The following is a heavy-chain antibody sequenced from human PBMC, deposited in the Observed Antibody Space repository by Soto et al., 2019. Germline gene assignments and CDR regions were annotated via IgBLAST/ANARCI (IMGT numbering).Heavy chain of an antibody. D-gene: IGHD6-13*01. CDR3: ARNGGSTWYYFDS. V-gene: IGHV4-34*01. J-gene: IGHJ4*02. CDR1: GGSFTGYY. CDR2: VSHRGRT. Sequence: QVQLQQWGAGLLKPSETLSLTCAVNGGSFTGYYGCWIRQSPGKGLEWIGEVSHRGRTNYNPSLKSRVTISIDTSKNQFFLKLTSVTAADTCVYYCARNGGSTWYYFDSWGQGTVVTVSS.